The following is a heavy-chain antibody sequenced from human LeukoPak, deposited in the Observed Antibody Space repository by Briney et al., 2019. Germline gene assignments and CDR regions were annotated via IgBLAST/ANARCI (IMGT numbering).Heavy chain of an antibody. CDR3: ARGIPAVDY. Sequence: GGSLRLSCAASGFTFSNYTMNWVRQAPGKGLEWVSSISSSSSYICYAASVKGRFTISRDKAKNSLYLQMNSLRAEDTAIYYCARGIPAVDYWGQGTLVTVSS. J-gene: IGHJ4*02. V-gene: IGHV3-21*01. CDR1: GFTFSNYT. D-gene: IGHD6-25*01. CDR2: ISSSSSYI.